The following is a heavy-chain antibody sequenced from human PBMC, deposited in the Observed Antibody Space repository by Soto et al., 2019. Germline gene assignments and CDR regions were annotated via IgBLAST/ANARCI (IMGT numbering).Heavy chain of an antibody. J-gene: IGHJ4*02. Sequence: PGGSLRLSCAASAFIINNNYMSWVRQAPGRGLEWVSVIYSGGTTDYADSVKGRFTTYTDNSKNTLYLQMNTLRAEDTAMYYCASGFSYGYFENWGLGTLGTV. D-gene: IGHD5-18*01. CDR2: IYSGGTT. CDR1: AFIINNNY. V-gene: IGHV3-53*01. CDR3: ASGFSYGYFEN.